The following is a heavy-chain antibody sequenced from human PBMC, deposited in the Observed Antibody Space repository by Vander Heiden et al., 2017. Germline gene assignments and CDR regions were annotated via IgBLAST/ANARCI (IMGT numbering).Heavy chain of an antibody. J-gene: IGHJ4*02. CDR2: INAGNGNT. CDR1: GYTFTSYA. D-gene: IGHD3-22*01. Sequence: QVQLVQSGAEVKKPGASVKVSCKASGYTFTSYAMHWVRQAAGQRLEWMGWINAGNGNTKYSQKFQGRVTITRDTSASTAYMELSSLRSEDTAVYYCARVLYYYDSSAPGYWGQGTLVTVSS. CDR3: ARVLYYYDSSAPGY. V-gene: IGHV1-3*01.